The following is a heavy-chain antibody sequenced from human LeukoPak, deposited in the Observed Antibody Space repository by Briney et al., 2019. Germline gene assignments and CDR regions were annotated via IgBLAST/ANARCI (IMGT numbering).Heavy chain of an antibody. V-gene: IGHV3-23*01. CDR3: ARVLHKRNYDSSDYYGS. D-gene: IGHD3-22*01. CDR1: GFTFSSYG. J-gene: IGHJ5*02. Sequence: GGSLRLSCAASGFTFSSYGMSWVRQAPGKGLEWVSAISGRSGSTYYADSVKGRFTISRDNAKNSLYLQLNSLRAEDTAVYYCARVLHKRNYDSSDYYGSWGQGTLVTVSS. CDR2: ISGRSGST.